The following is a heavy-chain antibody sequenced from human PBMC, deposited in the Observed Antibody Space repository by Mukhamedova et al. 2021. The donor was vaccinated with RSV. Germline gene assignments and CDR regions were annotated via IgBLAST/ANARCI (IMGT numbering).Heavy chain of an antibody. D-gene: IGHD3-3*02. J-gene: IGHJ5*02. Sequence: PGKGREWVASIPYDGTDKDYADSVRGRFTIPRDNSKNFLFLQVSSLRPEDTAVYYCAREVSSIWPPGVNWFDTWGQGPPV. CDR3: AREVSSIWPPGVNWFDT. V-gene: IGHV3-30*03. CDR2: IPYDGTDK.